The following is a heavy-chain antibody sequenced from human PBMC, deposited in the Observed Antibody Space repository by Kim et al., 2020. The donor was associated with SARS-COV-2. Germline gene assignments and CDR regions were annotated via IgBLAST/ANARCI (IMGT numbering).Heavy chain of an antibody. D-gene: IGHD5-18*01. CDR3: ARVGDTAMVAERNFDY. V-gene: IGHV3-48*04. CDR1: GFTFSSYS. J-gene: IGHJ4*02. CDR2: ISSSSSTI. Sequence: GGSLRLSCAASGFTFSSYSMNWVRQAPGKGLEWVSYISSSSSTIYYADSVKGRFTISRDNAKNSLYLQMNSLRAEDTAVYYCARVGDTAMVAERNFDYSGQGTLVTVSS.